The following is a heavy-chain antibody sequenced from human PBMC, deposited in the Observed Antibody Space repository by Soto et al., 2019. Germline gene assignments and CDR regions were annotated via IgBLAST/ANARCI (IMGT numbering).Heavy chain of an antibody. J-gene: IGHJ4*02. CDR1: GFTFSSYA. CDR3: AKDLASGWYYFDY. V-gene: IGHV3-23*01. CDR2: ISGSGGST. Sequence: GGSLRLACAASGFTFSSYAMSWVRQAPGKGLEWVSAISGSGGSTYYADSVKGRFTISRDNSKNTLYLQMNSLRAEDTAVYYCAKDLASGWYYFDYWGQGTLVTVSS. D-gene: IGHD6-19*01.